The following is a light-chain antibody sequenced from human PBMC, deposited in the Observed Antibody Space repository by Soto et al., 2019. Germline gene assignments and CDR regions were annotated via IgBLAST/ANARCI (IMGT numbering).Light chain of an antibody. CDR2: GAS. Sequence: EIVMTQSPATLSVSPGERASLSCRASQSVNNNLAWYQQKPGQAPRLLIYGASTRATGIPARFSGSVSGSDFTLTLSSLQSEDFAIYYCQQYNNWWTFGQGTKVEIK. V-gene: IGKV3-15*01. CDR3: QQYNNWWT. J-gene: IGKJ1*01. CDR1: QSVNNN.